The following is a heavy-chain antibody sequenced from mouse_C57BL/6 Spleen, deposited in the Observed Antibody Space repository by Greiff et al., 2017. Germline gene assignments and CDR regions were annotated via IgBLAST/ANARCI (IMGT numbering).Heavy chain of an antibody. CDR1: GYAFSSSW. CDR2: IYPGDGDT. CDR3: ARRDSNFYWYCDV. J-gene: IGHJ1*03. V-gene: IGHV1-82*01. D-gene: IGHD2-5*01. Sequence: QVQLKESGPELVKPGASVKISCKASGYAFSSSWMNWVKQRPGTGLEWIGRIYPGDGDTNYNGKFKGKATLTADKSSSTAYMQLSSLTSEDSAVYFCARRDSNFYWYCDVWGTGTTVTVSS.